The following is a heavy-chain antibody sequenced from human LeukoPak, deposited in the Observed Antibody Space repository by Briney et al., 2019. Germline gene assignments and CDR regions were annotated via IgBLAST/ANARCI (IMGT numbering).Heavy chain of an antibody. V-gene: IGHV4-34*01. CDR3: ARRKGQYGYKY. CDR1: GGSFSGYY. CDR2: INHSGST. J-gene: IGHJ4*02. D-gene: IGHD1-14*01. Sequence: SETLSLTCAVYGGSFSGYYWSWIRQPPGKGLEWIGEINHSGSTNYNPSLKSRVTISVDTSKNQFSLKLSSVTAADTAVYYCARRKGQYGYKYWGQGTLVTVSS.